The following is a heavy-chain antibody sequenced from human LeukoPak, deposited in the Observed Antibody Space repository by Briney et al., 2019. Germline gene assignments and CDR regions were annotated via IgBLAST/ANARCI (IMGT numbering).Heavy chain of an antibody. CDR2: INPNSGGT. CDR3: ARGGYCTNGVCSHDAFDI. CDR1: GYTFTGYY. J-gene: IGHJ3*02. V-gene: IGHV1-2*02. Sequence: GAPVKVSCKASGYTFTGYYMHWVRQAPGQGLEWMGWINPNSGGTNYAQKFQGRVTMTRDTSISTSYMELSRLRSDDTAVYYCARGGYCTNGVCSHDAFDIWGQGTMVTVSS. D-gene: IGHD2-8*01.